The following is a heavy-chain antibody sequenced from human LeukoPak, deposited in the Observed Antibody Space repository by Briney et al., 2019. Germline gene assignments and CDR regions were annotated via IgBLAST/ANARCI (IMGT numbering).Heavy chain of an antibody. Sequence: GASVKVSCKASGYRFTSFGISWVRQAPGQGLEWMGRVSGYNSNTKNAQKFQGRVTLTTDTSTSTAYMELRSLRSDDTAVYYCARDLTYYYGSGRESITWGGMDVWGQGTTVTVSS. CDR1: GYRFTSFG. J-gene: IGHJ6*02. CDR3: ARDLTYYYGSGRESITWGGMDV. CDR2: VSGYNSNT. V-gene: IGHV1-18*01. D-gene: IGHD3-10*01.